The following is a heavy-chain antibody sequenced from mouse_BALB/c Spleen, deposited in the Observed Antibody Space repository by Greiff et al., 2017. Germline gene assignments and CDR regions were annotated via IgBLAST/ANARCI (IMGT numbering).Heavy chain of an antibody. CDR2: IWAGGST. V-gene: IGHV2-9*02. Sequence: QVQLKESGPGLVAPSQSLSITCTVSGFSLTSYGVHWVRQPPGKGLEWLGVIWAGGSTNYNSALMSRLSISKDNSKGQVFLKMNSLQTDDTAMYYCARELRGAMDYWGQGTSVTVSS. J-gene: IGHJ4*01. CDR3: ARELRGAMDY. D-gene: IGHD1-1*01. CDR1: GFSLTSYG.